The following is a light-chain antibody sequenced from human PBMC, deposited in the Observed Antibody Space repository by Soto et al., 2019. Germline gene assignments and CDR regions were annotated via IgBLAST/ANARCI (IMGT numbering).Light chain of an antibody. Sequence: QTVVTQEPSLTVSPGGTVTLTCGSSDGPVTSYHYPYWYQQRPGQVPRTLIYDTTNRQSWAPARFSGSLVGVKAALTLSGAQPEDEADYYCLLAYSGGRVFGGGTQLTVL. J-gene: IGLJ7*01. CDR3: LLAYSGGRV. V-gene: IGLV7-46*01. CDR1: DGPVTSYHY. CDR2: DTT.